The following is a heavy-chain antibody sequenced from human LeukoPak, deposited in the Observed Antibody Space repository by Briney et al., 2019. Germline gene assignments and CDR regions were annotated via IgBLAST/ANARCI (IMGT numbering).Heavy chain of an antibody. V-gene: IGHV3-48*04. Sequence: DPGGSLRLSCAASGFTFSSYSMNWVRQAPGKGLEGVSYISSSSSTIYYADSVKGRFTISRDNAKNSLYLQMNSLRAEDTAVYYCARSGITGTTVGSYFDYWGQGTLVTVSS. J-gene: IGHJ4*02. CDR3: ARSGITGTTVGSYFDY. D-gene: IGHD1-7*01. CDR1: GFTFSSYS. CDR2: ISSSSSTI.